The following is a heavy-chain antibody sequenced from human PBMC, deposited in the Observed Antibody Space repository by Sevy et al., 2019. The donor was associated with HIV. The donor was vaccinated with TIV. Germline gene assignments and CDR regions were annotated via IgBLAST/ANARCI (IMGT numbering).Heavy chain of an antibody. CDR1: GFTFSDYT. CDR2: ILKDGAIK. D-gene: IGHD6-19*01. CDR3: ARALYSDVWYYYYY. V-gene: IGHV3-30-3*01. Sequence: GGSLRLSCSASGFTFSDYTMHWVRQAPGKGLEWVTLILKDGAIKYYADSVKGRFTISRDNSENTLYLQMNSLRPEDTAVYYCARALYSDVWYYYYYWGQGTLVTVSS. J-gene: IGHJ4*02.